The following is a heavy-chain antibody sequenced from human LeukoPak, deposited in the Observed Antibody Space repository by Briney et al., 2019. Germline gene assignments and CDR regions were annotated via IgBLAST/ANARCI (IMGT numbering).Heavy chain of an antibody. J-gene: IGHJ5*02. CDR3: ARVKYDILTGYPSPYNWFDP. CDR1: GGSISSGGYS. V-gene: IGHV4-30-2*01. Sequence: SQTLSLTCAVSGGSISSGGYSWSWIRQPPGKGLEWIGYIYHSGSTCYNPSLKSRVTISVDRSKNQFSLKLSSVTAADTAVYYCARVKYDILTGYPSPYNWFDPWGQGTLVTVSS. D-gene: IGHD3-9*01. CDR2: IYHSGST.